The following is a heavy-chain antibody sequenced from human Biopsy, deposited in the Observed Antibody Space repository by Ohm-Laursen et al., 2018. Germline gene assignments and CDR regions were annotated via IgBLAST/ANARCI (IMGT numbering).Heavy chain of an antibody. D-gene: IGHD3-3*01. CDR1: GLSFSTYG. J-gene: IGHJ5*02. CDR2: ISGSGGST. Sequence: SLRLSCAASGLSFSTYGMHWVRQAPGKGLEWVSVISGSGGSTHYADSVKGRFTISRDNSKNTLFLQMKSLRAEDTAIYYCGRRPFFDYWSAYYVDHWGQGALVTVSS. V-gene: IGHV3-23*01. CDR3: GRRPFFDYWSAYYVDH.